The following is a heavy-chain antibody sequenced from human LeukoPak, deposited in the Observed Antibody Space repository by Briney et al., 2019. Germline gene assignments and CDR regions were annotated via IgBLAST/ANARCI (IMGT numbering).Heavy chain of an antibody. CDR3: AREAFDYGSGSQ. Sequence: GSSVKVSCKASGGTFSSYAISWVRQAPGQGLEWMGRIIPILGIANYAQKFQGRVTITADKSTSTAYMELSSLRSEDTAVYYCAREAFDYGSGSQWGQGTLVTVSS. D-gene: IGHD3-10*01. J-gene: IGHJ4*02. CDR2: IIPILGIA. CDR1: GGTFSSYA. V-gene: IGHV1-69*04.